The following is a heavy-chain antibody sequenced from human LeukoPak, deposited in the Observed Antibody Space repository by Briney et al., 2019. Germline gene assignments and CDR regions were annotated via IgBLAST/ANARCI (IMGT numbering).Heavy chain of an antibody. D-gene: IGHD3-9*01. CDR1: GFTFSSYS. CDR2: ISSSSSTI. V-gene: IGHV3-48*01. CDR3: ARDPPTYYDILTADY. J-gene: IGHJ4*02. Sequence: GGSLRLSCAASGFTFSSYSMNWVRQAPGKGLEWVSYISSSSSTIYYADSVKGRFTISRDNAKNSLYLQMNSLRAEDTAVYYCARDPPTYYDILTADYWGQGTLVTVSS.